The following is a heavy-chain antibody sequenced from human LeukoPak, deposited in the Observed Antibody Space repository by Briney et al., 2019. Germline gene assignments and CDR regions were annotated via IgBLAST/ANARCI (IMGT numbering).Heavy chain of an antibody. CDR1: GGSISSSSYY. CDR3: ARGGYSSGWYGGYYYYYGMGV. V-gene: IGHV4-39*01. D-gene: IGHD6-19*01. CDR2: IYYSGST. Sequence: SETLPLTCTVSGGSISSSSYYWGWIRQPPGKGLEWIGSIYYSGSTYYNPSLKSRVTISVDTSKNQFSLKLSSVTAADTAVYYCARGGYSSGWYGGYYYYYGMGVWGQGTTVTVSS. J-gene: IGHJ6*02.